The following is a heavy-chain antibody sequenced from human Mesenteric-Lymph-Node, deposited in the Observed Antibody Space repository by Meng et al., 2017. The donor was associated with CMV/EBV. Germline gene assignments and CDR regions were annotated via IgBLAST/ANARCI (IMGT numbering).Heavy chain of an antibody. CDR1: GYTIHSYG. Sequence: KATGYTIHSYGIGWGRQAHGQGLEWMGWISAYNGNTNYAQKLQGRVTMTTDTSTSTAYMELRSLRSDDTAVYYCARQWLVRWYFDYWGQGTLVTVSS. J-gene: IGHJ4*02. V-gene: IGHV1-18*01. CDR3: ARQWLVRWYFDY. CDR2: ISAYNGNT. D-gene: IGHD6-19*01.